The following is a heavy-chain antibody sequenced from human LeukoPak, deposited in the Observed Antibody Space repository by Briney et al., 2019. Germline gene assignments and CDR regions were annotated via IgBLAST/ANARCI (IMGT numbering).Heavy chain of an antibody. J-gene: IGHJ5*02. Sequence: PETPSLTCTISGGSISSYYWSWIRQPAGKGLEWIGRIDTSGSTNYNPSLKSRVTISVDKSKNQFSLKLSSVTAADTAVYYCARAASAMVDLNWFDPWGQGTLVTVSS. CDR1: GGSISSYY. CDR3: ARAASAMVDLNWFDP. V-gene: IGHV4-4*07. CDR2: IDTSGST. D-gene: IGHD5-18*01.